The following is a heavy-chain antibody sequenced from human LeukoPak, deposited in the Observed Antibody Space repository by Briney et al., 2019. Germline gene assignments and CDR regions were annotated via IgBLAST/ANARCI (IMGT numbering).Heavy chain of an antibody. CDR1: GYTLTELS. J-gene: IGHJ1*01. V-gene: IGHV1-24*01. Sequence: GASVKVSCKVSGYTLTELSMHWVRQAPGKGLEWMGGFDPEDGETIYAQKFQGRVTMTEDTSTDTAYMELSSLRSEDTAVYYCATATYYYDRSAYRYRAEYFQHWGQGTLVTVSS. D-gene: IGHD3-22*01. CDR3: ATATYYYDRSAYRYRAEYFQH. CDR2: FDPEDGET.